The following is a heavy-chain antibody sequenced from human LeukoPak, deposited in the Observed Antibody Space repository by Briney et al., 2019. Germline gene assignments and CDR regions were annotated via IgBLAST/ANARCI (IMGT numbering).Heavy chain of an antibody. V-gene: IGHV3-30*04. J-gene: IGHJ6*02. CDR1: GFTFSDYA. CDR3: ARDGSWGVPLINPPFGLDV. CDR2: ISYDGIYK. Sequence: TGGSLRLSCAASGFTFSDYAMHWVRQSPGRGLEWVAVISYDGIYKKYAGSVEGRFTISRDNPKTTLFLQMNSLRPDDTALYYCARDGSWGVPLINPPFGLDVWGHGTTVTVSS. D-gene: IGHD1-26*01.